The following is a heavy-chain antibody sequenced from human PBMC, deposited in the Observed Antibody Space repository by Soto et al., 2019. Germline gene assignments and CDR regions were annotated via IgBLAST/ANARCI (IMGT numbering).Heavy chain of an antibody. V-gene: IGHV3-72*01. Sequence: GSLRLSCAASGFTFSDYYMDWVRQAPGKGLEWVGRTRNKANSYTTEYAASVTGRFTISRDDSKNSLYLQMNSLKIEDTAVYYCARAAYGSGSYYFDYLGQGTQVTVSS. CDR2: TRNKANSYTT. D-gene: IGHD3-10*01. CDR3: ARAAYGSGSYYFDY. J-gene: IGHJ4*02. CDR1: GFTFSDYY.